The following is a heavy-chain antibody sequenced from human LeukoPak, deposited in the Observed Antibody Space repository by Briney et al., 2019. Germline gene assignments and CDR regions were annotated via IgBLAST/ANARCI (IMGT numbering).Heavy chain of an antibody. D-gene: IGHD6-19*01. J-gene: IGHJ6*02. CDR2: ISAYNGNT. Sequence: ASVKVSCKASGYTSTSYGISWVRQAPGQGLEWMGWISAYNGNTNYAQKLQGRVTMTTDTSTSTAYMELRSLRSDDTAVYYCARRRYRRGWYLNYYYYYGMDVLGQGTTVTVSS. CDR1: GYTSTSYG. CDR3: ARRRYRRGWYLNYYYYYGMDV. V-gene: IGHV1-18*01.